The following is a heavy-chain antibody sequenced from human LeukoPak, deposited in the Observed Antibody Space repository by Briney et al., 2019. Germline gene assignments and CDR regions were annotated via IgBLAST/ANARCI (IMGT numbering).Heavy chain of an antibody. Sequence: GGSLRLSCEASGFTINNFKMNWVRQAPGKGLEWISYISSGGSTIFYAESVEGRFTTSRDNAKNSLYLQMNNLRVDDTARYYCARDGLDHYDFWSGSDYWGQGTLVTVSS. V-gene: IGHV3-48*03. CDR1: GFTINNFK. D-gene: IGHD3-3*01. CDR3: ARDGLDHYDFWSGSDY. CDR2: ISSGGSTI. J-gene: IGHJ4*02.